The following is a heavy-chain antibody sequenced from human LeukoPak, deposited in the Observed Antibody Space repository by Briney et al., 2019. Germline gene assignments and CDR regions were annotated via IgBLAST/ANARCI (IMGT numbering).Heavy chain of an antibody. CDR1: GFTFSDYY. Sequence: PGGSLRLSCAASGFTFSDYYMSWIRQAPGKGLEWVSYISSSGSTIYYADSVKGRFTISRDNAKNSLYLQMNSLRAEDTAVYYCASEATFGGVISWFDPWGQGTLVTVSS. CDR2: ISSSGSTI. D-gene: IGHD3-16*01. V-gene: IGHV3-11*04. J-gene: IGHJ5*02. CDR3: ASEATFGGVISWFDP.